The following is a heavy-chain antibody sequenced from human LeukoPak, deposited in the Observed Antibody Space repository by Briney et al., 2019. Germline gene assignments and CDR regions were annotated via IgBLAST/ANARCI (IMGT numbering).Heavy chain of an antibody. Sequence: SVKVSCKASGGTFSSYAISWVRQAPGQGLEWMGRIIPIFGTANYAQKFRGRVTITTDESTSTAYMELSSLRSEDTAVYYCARRAAAGSWYFDYWGQGTLVTVSS. CDR1: GGTFSSYA. V-gene: IGHV1-69*05. J-gene: IGHJ4*02. CDR3: ARRAAAGSWYFDY. CDR2: IIPIFGTA. D-gene: IGHD6-13*01.